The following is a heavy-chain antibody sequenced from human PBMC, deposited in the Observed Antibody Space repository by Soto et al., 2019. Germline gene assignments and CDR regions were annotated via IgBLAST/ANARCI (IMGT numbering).Heavy chain of an antibody. V-gene: IGHV1-2*04. CDR2: INPNSGGT. CDR1: GYTFTGYY. Sequence: QVQLVQSGAEVKKPGASVKVSCKASGYTFTGYYMHCVRQAPGQGLEWMGWINPNSGGTNYAQKFQGWVTMTRDTSISTAYMELSRLRSDDTAVYYCARVIGYSSGWYGAGVYYWGQGTLVTVAS. J-gene: IGHJ4*02. CDR3: ARVIGYSSGWYGAGVYY. D-gene: IGHD6-19*01.